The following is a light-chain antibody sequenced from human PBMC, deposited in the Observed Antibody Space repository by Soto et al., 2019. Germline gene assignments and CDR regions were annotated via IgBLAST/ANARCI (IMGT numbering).Light chain of an antibody. J-gene: IGLJ1*01. V-gene: IGLV2-23*02. Sequence: QSALTQPASVSGSPGQSITISCTGTSSDVGSFNLVSWYEQHPGKAPKLVIYEVTTRPSGVSNRFSGSKSGNTASLTISGLQSEDEADYYCCSYARSSTYVFGTGTKLTVL. CDR2: EVT. CDR3: CSYARSSTYV. CDR1: SSDVGSFNL.